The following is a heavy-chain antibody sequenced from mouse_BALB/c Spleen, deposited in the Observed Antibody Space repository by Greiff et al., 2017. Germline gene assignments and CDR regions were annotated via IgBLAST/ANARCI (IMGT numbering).Heavy chain of an antibody. CDR3: ATYGGYYYAMDY. Sequence: EVKLVESGGGLVKPGGSLKLSCAASGFTFSSYAMSWVRQSPEKRLEWVAEISSGGSYTYYPDTVTGRFTISRDNAKNTLYLEMSSLRAEDTAMYYCATYGGYYYAMDYWGQGTSVTVSS. J-gene: IGHJ4*01. CDR2: ISSGGSYT. CDR1: GFTFSSYA. V-gene: IGHV5-9-4*01. D-gene: IGHD1-1*01.